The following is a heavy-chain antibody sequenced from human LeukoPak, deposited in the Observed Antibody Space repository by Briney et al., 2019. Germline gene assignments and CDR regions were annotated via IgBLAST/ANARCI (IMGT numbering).Heavy chain of an antibody. D-gene: IGHD2-15*01. Sequence: SETLSLTCTVSGDSIGTYYYNWIRQPAGKGLEWIGRIYRSGTTYYNPSLKSRLTMSVDTSKNQFSLKLRSVTAADTALYFCALLGGSALDYWGHGTLVTVSS. V-gene: IGHV4-4*07. CDR1: GDSIGTYY. CDR3: ALLGGSALDY. J-gene: IGHJ4*01. CDR2: IYRSGTT.